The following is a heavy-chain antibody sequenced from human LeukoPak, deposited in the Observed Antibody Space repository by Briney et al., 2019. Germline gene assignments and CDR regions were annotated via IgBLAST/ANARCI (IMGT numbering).Heavy chain of an antibody. J-gene: IGHJ4*02. D-gene: IGHD2-2*01. CDR1: GFTFSSYA. CDR3: ARDVCSSTSCYFFGY. CDR2: ISYDGSNK. Sequence: HPGRSLRLSCAASGFTFSSYAMHWVRQAPGKGLEWVAVISYDGSNKYYADSVKGRFTISRDNSKNTLYLQMNSLRAEGTAVYYCARDVCSSTSCYFFGYWGQGTLVTVSS. V-gene: IGHV3-30*01.